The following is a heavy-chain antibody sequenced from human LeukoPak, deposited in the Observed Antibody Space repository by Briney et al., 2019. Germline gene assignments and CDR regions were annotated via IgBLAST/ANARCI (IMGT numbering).Heavy chain of an antibody. D-gene: IGHD3-22*01. CDR1: GFTFSDYS. CDR2: ISYDGSNK. Sequence: GGSLRLSCAASGFTFSDYSMTWIRQAPGKGLEWVAVISYDGSNKYYADSVKGRFTISRDNSKNTLYLQMNSLRAEDTAVYYCAKGDPYYYGSSGYYPFDYWGQGTLVTVSS. J-gene: IGHJ4*02. CDR3: AKGDPYYYGSSGYYPFDY. V-gene: IGHV3-30*18.